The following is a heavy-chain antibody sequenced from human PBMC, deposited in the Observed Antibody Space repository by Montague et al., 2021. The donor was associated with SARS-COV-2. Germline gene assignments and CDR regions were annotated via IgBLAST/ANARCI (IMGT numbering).Heavy chain of an antibody. J-gene: IGHJ4*02. CDR1: RESFHIFS. V-gene: IGHV4-34*01. D-gene: IGHD3-16*01. CDR2: IIHSANT. CDR3: ARGTRVGGMTPGFRY. Sequence: SETLSLTCAVYRESFHIFSWWCIRRSPVKKLVWIVGIIHSANTKYNQSLENRGTISLDTSKNQFSLHLTPVTAADTAMYYCARGTRVGGMTPGFRYWGQGTQVAVSS.